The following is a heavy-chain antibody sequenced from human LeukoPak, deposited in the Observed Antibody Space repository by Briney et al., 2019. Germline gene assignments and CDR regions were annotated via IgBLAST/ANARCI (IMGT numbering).Heavy chain of an antibody. CDR2: IYPSGTT. D-gene: IGHD5-18*01. CDR1: CGFATSGSYY. CDR3: ASRSSYGPT. Sequence: KPSETLSPTCTVSCGFATSGSYYWSWIRQPAGKGLEWIGRIYPSGTTNYNPSLKSRVTISVDTSKNQCSLKLTSVTAADTAVYYCASRSSYGPTWGQGTVVTVSS. V-gene: IGHV4-61*02. J-gene: IGHJ5*02.